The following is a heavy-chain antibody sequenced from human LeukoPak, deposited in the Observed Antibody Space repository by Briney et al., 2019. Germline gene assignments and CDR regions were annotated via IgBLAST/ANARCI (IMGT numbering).Heavy chain of an antibody. CDR3: ARDPGEGYGDRAVDY. J-gene: IGHJ4*02. V-gene: IGHV3-21*01. CDR1: GFTFSSYA. D-gene: IGHD4-17*01. Sequence: GGSLRLSCAASGFTFSSYAMSWVRQAPGKGLEWVSSISSSSSYIYYADSVKGRFTISRDNAKNSLYLQMNSLRAEDTAVYYCARDPGEGYGDRAVDYWGQGTLVTVSS. CDR2: ISSSSSYI.